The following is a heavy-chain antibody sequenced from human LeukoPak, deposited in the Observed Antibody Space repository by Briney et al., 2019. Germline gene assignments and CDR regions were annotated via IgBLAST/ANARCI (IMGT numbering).Heavy chain of an antibody. J-gene: IGHJ4*02. CDR3: ARDNYGDYVELFDY. Sequence: GGSLRLSCAASGFTVSNNYMSWVRQAPGKGLEWLSYIGTTSSTIYYADSVKGRFTISRDNAKNSLYLQMNSLRDEDTAVYFCARDNYGDYVELFDYWGQGALVTVSS. CDR2: IGTTSSTI. V-gene: IGHV3-48*02. CDR1: GFTVSNNY. D-gene: IGHD4-17*01.